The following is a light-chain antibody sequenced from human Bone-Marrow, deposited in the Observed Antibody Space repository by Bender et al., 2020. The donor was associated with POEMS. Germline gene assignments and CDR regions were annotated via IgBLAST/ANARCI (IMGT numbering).Light chain of an antibody. CDR2: NNS. CDR3: ATWDESLNGWV. V-gene: IGLV1-44*01. Sequence: QSVLTQPPSASGTPGQRVTISCSGSSSKFGSYPVNWYQQLPGAAPKLVIFNNSQRPSGVPDRFSGSNSGTSASLAISGLLCDDEADFYCATWDESLNGWVLGGGNKLTVL. J-gene: IGLJ3*02. CDR1: SSKFGSYP.